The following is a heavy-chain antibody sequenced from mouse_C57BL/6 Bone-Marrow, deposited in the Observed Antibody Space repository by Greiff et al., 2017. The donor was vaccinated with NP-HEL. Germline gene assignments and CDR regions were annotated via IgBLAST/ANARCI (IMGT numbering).Heavy chain of an antibody. CDR3: ARRLLWYYWYFDV. D-gene: IGHD2-1*01. Sequence: VQLQQSGPELVKPGASVKISCKASGYTFTDYYMNWVKQSHGKSLEWIGDINPNNGGTSYNQKFKGKATLTVDKSSSTAYMELRSLTSEDSAVYYCARRLLWYYWYFDVWGTGTTVTVSS. V-gene: IGHV1-26*01. CDR1: GYTFTDYY. J-gene: IGHJ1*03. CDR2: INPNNGGT.